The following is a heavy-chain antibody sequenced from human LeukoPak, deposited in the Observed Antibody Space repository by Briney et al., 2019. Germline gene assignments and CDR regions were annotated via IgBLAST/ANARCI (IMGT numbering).Heavy chain of an antibody. D-gene: IGHD2-21*02. V-gene: IGHV1-69*04. CDR2: IIPILGIA. CDR3: ARGEGHIVVVTAYDY. J-gene: IGHJ4*02. Sequence: ASVKVSCKASGGTFSSYAISWVRQAPGQGLEWMGRIIPILGIANYAQKFQGRVTLTADKSTSTAYMELSGLRSEDTAVYYCARGEGHIVVVTAYDYWGQGTLVTVSS. CDR1: GGTFSSYA.